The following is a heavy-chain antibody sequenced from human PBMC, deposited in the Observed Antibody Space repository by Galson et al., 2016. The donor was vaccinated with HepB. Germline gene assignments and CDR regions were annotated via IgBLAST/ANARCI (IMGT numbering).Heavy chain of an antibody. CDR2: ISYDGGNV. CDR3: AYYNIGPWAFDY. D-gene: IGHD3-22*01. V-gene: IGHV3-30*03. CDR1: GFIFDNYG. J-gene: IGHJ4*01. Sequence: SLRLSCAASGFIFDNYGIHWVRQAPGKGLEWLSVISYDGGNVDYADSVKGRFTVSRDNAKNKVYLHMNALRDDDTAVYSCAYYNIGPWAFDYWGQGTLVTVSS.